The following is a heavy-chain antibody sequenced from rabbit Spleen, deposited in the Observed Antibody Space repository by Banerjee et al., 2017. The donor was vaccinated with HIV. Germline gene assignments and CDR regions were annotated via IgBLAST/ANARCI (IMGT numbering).Heavy chain of an antibody. J-gene: IGHJ6*01. V-gene: IGHV1S45*01. Sequence: QEQLVESGGGLVKPEGSLKLSCTASGFSFSNKAVMCWVRQAPGKGLEWIACINAATAKPGYATWAKGRFTISRASSTTVTLRMTSLTAADTATYFFAKNGGVLDYKLWGPGTLVTVS. CDR2: INAATAKP. D-gene: IGHD1-1*01. CDR3: AKNGGVLDYKL. CDR1: GFSFSNKAV.